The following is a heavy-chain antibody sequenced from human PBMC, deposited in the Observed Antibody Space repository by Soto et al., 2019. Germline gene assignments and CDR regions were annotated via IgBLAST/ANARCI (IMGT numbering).Heavy chain of an antibody. Sequence: EVQLVESGGGLVQPGGSLRLSCAVSGFTVSSNYMSWVRQAPGKGLEWVSVIYSGGSTYYADSVKGRFTISRDNSKNTLYLQMTSLRDEDTAVYYCARDYWEGLDYWGQGTLVTVSS. D-gene: IGHD1-26*01. CDR1: GFTVSSNY. CDR3: ARDYWEGLDY. V-gene: IGHV3-66*01. J-gene: IGHJ4*02. CDR2: IYSGGST.